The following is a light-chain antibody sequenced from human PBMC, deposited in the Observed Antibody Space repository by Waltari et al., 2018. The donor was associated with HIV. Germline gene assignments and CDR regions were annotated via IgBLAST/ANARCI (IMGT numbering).Light chain of an antibody. J-gene: IGLJ2*01. CDR3: AAWDDSLSGVV. CDR2: TKN. V-gene: IGLV1-44*01. Sequence: QSVMTQPPSASGTPGQSVTISCSGSSSNIGNNPVNWYQQLPGTAPKLLIYTKNPRPAGVPDRISGFRSGTSASLAISGLQSEDEADYYCAAWDDSLSGVVFGGGTKLTVL. CDR1: SSNIGNNP.